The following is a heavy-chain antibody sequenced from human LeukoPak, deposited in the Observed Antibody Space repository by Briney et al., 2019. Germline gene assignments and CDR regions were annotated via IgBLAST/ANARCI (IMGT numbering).Heavy chain of an antibody. D-gene: IGHD3-10*02. CDR1: SXXX. Sequence: SXXXMNWVRQAXGXXLEWVSSISSSSGYIYYADSVKGRFTISRDNAKNSLYLQMNSLRAEDTAVYYCARGSYYVTPYFDYWGQGTLVTVSS. CDR2: ISSSSGYI. CDR3: ARGSYYVTPYFDY. J-gene: IGHJ4*02. V-gene: IGHV3-21*01.